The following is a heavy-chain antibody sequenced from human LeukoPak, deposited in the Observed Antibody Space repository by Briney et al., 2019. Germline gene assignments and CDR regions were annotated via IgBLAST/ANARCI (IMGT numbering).Heavy chain of an antibody. CDR1: GYTFTNYG. CDR3: ARHTPYFDDGRYFFDY. D-gene: IGHD3-22*01. CDR2: ISPYNGNT. Sequence: GASVKVSCKASGYTFTNYGISWVRQAPGQGLEWMGWISPYNGNTNYAQKFQGRVTMATDTSTSTAYMDLRSLRSDDTAVYYCARHTPYFDDGRYFFDYWGQGTLVTVSS. J-gene: IGHJ4*02. V-gene: IGHV1-18*01.